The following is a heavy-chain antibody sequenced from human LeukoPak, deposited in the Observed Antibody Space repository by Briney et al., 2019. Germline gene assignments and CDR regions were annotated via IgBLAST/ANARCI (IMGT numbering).Heavy chain of an antibody. Sequence: SETLSLTCGVSGASIRSYCWNWIRQPPGKGLEWIGYIYYIGSTNYNPSLKSRVIISLDTSKNHFSLKLSSVTAADTAVYYCARLVGSEYDFDTFDIWGQGTMVTVSS. CDR3: ARLVGSEYDFDTFDI. CDR1: GASIRSYC. J-gene: IGHJ3*02. CDR2: IYYIGST. D-gene: IGHD3-3*01. V-gene: IGHV4-59*01.